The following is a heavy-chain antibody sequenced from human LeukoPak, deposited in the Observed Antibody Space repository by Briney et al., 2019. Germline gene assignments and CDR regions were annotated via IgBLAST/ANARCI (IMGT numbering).Heavy chain of an antibody. CDR2: INPNSGST. CDR3: ARGQVAGEFDY. CDR1: GYTFTGYY. D-gene: IGHD6-19*01. J-gene: IGHJ4*02. V-gene: IGHV1-2*04. Sequence: ASVKVSCKASGYTFTGYYMHWVRQAPGQGLEWVGWINPNSGSTNYAQKFQGWVTMTRDTSISTAYMELSRLRSDDTAVYYCARGQVAGEFDYWGQGTLVTVSS.